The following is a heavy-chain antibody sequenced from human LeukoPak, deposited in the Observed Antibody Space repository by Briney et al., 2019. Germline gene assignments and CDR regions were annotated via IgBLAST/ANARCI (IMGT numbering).Heavy chain of an antibody. J-gene: IGHJ3*01. D-gene: IGHD6-6*01. CDR1: GFTFSGFW. V-gene: IGHV3-7*03. CDR3: ARSSYSSSSSV. Sequence: GGSLRLSCAVSGFTFSGFWMSWSRQAPGKGLEWVASINSDGSEGYYADAVKGRFTISRDNAKNSLYLQINSLRAEDTAVYYCARSSYSSSSSVWGQGTMVTVSS. CDR2: INSDGSEG.